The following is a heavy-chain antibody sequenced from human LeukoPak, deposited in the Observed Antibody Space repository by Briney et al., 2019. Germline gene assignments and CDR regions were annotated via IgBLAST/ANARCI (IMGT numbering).Heavy chain of an antibody. CDR1: GFTFSSYG. V-gene: IGHV3-30*18. CDR2: ISYDGSNK. J-gene: IGHJ6*02. CDR3: AKVGNVLLWFGESQYGMDV. Sequence: GGSLRLSCAASGFTFSSYGMHWVRQAPGKGLEWVAVISYDGSNKYYADSVKGRFTISRDNSKNTLYLQMNSLRAEDTAVYYCAKVGNVLLWFGESQYGMDVWGQGTTVTVSS. D-gene: IGHD3-10*01.